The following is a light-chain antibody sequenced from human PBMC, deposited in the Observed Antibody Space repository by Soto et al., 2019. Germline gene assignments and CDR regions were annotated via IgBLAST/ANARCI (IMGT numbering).Light chain of an antibody. CDR1: SSDVGGYNY. CDR3: QSFDSGLAGWV. V-gene: IGLV2-14*01. J-gene: IGLJ3*02. Sequence: QSALAQPTSVSGSPGQSIAISCTGTSSDVGGYNYVSWHQQHPGKAPKVLISVVSNRPSGVSNRFSGSKSGNTASLTISGLQAEDEADYYCQSFDSGLAGWVFGGGTKLTVL. CDR2: VVS.